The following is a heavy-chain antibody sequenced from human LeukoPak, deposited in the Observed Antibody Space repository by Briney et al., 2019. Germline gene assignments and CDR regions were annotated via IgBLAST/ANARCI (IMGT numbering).Heavy chain of an antibody. V-gene: IGHV3-74*01. Sequence: GGSLRLSCAGSRFTFSTYWMHCVRQAPGKGLVWVSRVNTDETTTNYADSVKGRFTISRDNARNTLYLQMNSLRAEDTAVYYCARGDYGYSPLDYWGQGTLVSVSS. CDR1: RFTFSTYW. J-gene: IGHJ4*02. D-gene: IGHD5-18*01. CDR3: ARGDYGYSPLDY. CDR2: VNTDETTT.